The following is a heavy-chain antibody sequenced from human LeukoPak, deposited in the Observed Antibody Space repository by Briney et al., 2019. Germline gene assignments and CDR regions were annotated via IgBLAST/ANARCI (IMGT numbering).Heavy chain of an antibody. J-gene: IGHJ4*02. CDR1: GYSISSGYY. Sequence: SETLSLTCTVSGYSISSGYYWGWIRQPPGKGLEWIGRIYTSGSTNYNPSLKSRVTMSVDTSKNQFSLKLSSVTAADTAVYYCARDPALYSSSWYIWGQGTLVTVSS. V-gene: IGHV4-38-2*02. CDR2: IYTSGST. CDR3: ARDPALYSSSWYI. D-gene: IGHD6-13*01.